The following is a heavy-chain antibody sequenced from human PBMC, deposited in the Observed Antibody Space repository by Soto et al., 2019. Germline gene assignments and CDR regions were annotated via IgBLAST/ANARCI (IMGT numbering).Heavy chain of an antibody. Sequence: SETLSLTCTVSGGSISSGGYYWSWIRQHPGKGLEWIGYIYYSGSTYYNPSLKSRVTISVDTSKNQFSLKLSSVTAADTAVYYCARVSRYCSGGSCYQGDFDYWGQGALVTVSS. J-gene: IGHJ4*02. V-gene: IGHV4-31*03. D-gene: IGHD2-15*01. CDR1: GGSISSGGYY. CDR3: ARVSRYCSGGSCYQGDFDY. CDR2: IYYSGST.